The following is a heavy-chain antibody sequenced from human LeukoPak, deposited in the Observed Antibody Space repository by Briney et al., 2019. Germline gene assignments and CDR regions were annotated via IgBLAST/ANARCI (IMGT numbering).Heavy chain of an antibody. CDR2: IYYSGST. Sequence: SETLSLTCTVSGGSISSYYWGWIRQPPGKGLEWIGSIYYSGSTYYNPSLKSRVTISVDTSKNQFSLKLSSVTAADTAVYYCARHLLRGLGRDFDYWGQGTLVTVSS. CDR3: ARHLLRGLGRDFDY. V-gene: IGHV4-39*01. D-gene: IGHD4-17*01. J-gene: IGHJ4*02. CDR1: GGSISSYY.